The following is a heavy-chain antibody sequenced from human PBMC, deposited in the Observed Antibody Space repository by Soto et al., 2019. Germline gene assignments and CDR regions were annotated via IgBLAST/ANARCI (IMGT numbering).Heavy chain of an antibody. CDR2: FFSDAER. CDR3: ARMDGDYNYYGLDV. D-gene: IGHD4-17*01. CDR1: GFSLTNGRMG. Sequence: QVTLKESGPVLVKPTETLTLTFSVSGFSLTNGRMGVSWIRQPPGKALEWLAHFFSDAERSYSTSMQSRLNMYKDSSGSQVVLTMTNMAPADTATYFCARMDGDYNYYGLDVWGHGLAVTVSS. J-gene: IGHJ6*02. V-gene: IGHV2-26*01.